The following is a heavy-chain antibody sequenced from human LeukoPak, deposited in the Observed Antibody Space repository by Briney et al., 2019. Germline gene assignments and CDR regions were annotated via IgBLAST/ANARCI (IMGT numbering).Heavy chain of an antibody. J-gene: IGHJ4*02. CDR3: AKSILPFTTSCSFDY. CDR1: GFTISSYA. Sequence: GGSLRLSCAASGFTISSYAMSWVRQAPGKGLEWVSAISGSGGSTYYADSVKGRFTISRDNSKNTLYLQMNSLRAEDTAVYYCAKSILPFTTSCSFDYWGQGTLVTVSS. CDR2: ISGSGGST. V-gene: IGHV3-23*01. D-gene: IGHD2-2*01.